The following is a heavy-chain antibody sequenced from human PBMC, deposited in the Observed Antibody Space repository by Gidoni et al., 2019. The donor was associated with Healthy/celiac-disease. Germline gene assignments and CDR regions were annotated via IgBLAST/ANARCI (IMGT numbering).Heavy chain of an antibody. CDR3: AKDLEGCSGGSCFLNSAPFDL. CDR1: GFTFSSYA. D-gene: IGHD2-15*01. Sequence: EVQLLESGGGLVQPGGSLRLSCAASGFTFSSYAMSWVRQAPGKGLEWVSAISGSGGSTYYADAVKGRFTISRDNSKNTLYLQMNSLRAEDTAVYYCAKDLEGCSGGSCFLNSAPFDLWGRGTLVTVSS. V-gene: IGHV3-23*01. J-gene: IGHJ2*01. CDR2: ISGSGGST.